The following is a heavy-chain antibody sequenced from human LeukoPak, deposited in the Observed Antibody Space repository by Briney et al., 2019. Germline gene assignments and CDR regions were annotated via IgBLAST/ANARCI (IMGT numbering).Heavy chain of an antibody. CDR1: GGSISSYY. J-gene: IGHJ4*02. CDR2: IYYGGST. Sequence: SETLSLTCTVSGGSISSYYWSWIRQPPGKGLEWIGYIYYGGSTNYNPSLKSRVTISVDTSKNQFSLKLSSVTAADTAVYYCARTDGDYVGYFDYWGQGTLVTVSS. V-gene: IGHV4-59*01. CDR3: ARTDGDYVGYFDY. D-gene: IGHD4-17*01.